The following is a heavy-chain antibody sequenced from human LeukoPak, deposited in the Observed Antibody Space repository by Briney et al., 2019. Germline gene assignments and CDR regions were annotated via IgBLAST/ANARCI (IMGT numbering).Heavy chain of an antibody. Sequence: GGSLRLSRAASGFTFNNAWMNWVRQTPGKGLEWVGRIKSKTDGGTIDYAALVKGRFTISRDDSKNTLFLQMNSLKTEDTALYYCTTSLTSGYYIDYWGQGTLVTVSS. CDR3: TTSLTSGYYIDY. V-gene: IGHV3-15*01. CDR2: IKSKTDGGTI. J-gene: IGHJ4*02. D-gene: IGHD3-22*01. CDR1: GFTFNNAW.